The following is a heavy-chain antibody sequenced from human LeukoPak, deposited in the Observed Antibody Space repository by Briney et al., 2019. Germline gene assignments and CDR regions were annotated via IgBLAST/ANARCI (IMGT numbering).Heavy chain of an antibody. J-gene: IGHJ4*02. V-gene: IGHV3-23*01. CDR3: ATRIAARLIDY. CDR1: GFTFSNYA. D-gene: IGHD6-6*01. Sequence: GGSLRLSCAASGFTFSNYAMSWVRQAPGKGLEWVSAISGSGGSTYYADSVKGRFTISRDNSKNTLYLQMNSLRAEDTAVYYCATRIAARLIDYWGQGTLVTVSS. CDR2: ISGSGGST.